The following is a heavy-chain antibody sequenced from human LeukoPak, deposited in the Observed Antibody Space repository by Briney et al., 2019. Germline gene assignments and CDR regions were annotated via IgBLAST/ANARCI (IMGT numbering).Heavy chain of an antibody. CDR3: ARLMVYGYFDF. V-gene: IGHV4-59*01. CDR1: GASNSTYY. CDR2: IYYSGGT. J-gene: IGHJ4*02. Sequence: SETLSLTCTVSGASNSTYYWSWIRQPPGKGLEWIGYIYYSGGTSYNHSLKSRVSMSADTSKNQFSLKLSSVTAADTAVYYCARLMVYGYFDFWGQGTLVTVSS. D-gene: IGHD2-8*01.